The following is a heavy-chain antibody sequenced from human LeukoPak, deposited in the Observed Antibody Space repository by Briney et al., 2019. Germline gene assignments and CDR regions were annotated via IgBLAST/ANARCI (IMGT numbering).Heavy chain of an antibody. CDR3: ARHHLLWSYSYAFDI. Sequence: GGSLRLSCAASGFTFSTYAMHWVRQAPGKGLEWVATLSFNGNHKYYADSMTGRFTISRDNSENMLYLQMNSLRPEDTAMYYCARHHLLWSYSYAFDIWGQGALVTVSS. D-gene: IGHD1-26*01. CDR1: GFTFSTYA. V-gene: IGHV3-30*03. J-gene: IGHJ3*02. CDR2: LSFNGNHK.